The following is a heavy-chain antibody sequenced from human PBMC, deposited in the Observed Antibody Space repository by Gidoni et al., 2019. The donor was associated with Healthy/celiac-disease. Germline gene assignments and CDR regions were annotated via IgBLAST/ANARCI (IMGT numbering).Heavy chain of an antibody. CDR2: IYYSGST. V-gene: IGHV4-31*03. J-gene: IGHJ6*02. D-gene: IGHD3-10*01. CDR3: ARDRGYYGSVPNGMDV. CDR1: GGSISSGGYY. Sequence: QVQLQESGPGLVKPSQTLSLTCTVTGGSISSGGYYWSWIRQHPGKGLEWIGYIYYSGSTYYNPSLKSRVTISVDTSKNQFSLKLSSVTAADTAVYYCARDRGYYGSVPNGMDVWGQGTTVTVSS.